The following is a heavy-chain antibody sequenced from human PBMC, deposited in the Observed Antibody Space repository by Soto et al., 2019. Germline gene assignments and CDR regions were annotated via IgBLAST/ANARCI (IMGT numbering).Heavy chain of an antibody. D-gene: IGHD3-9*01. CDR2: IYYSGST. CDR1: GGSITSSSFY. CDR3: ARGYDILTGPLDY. V-gene: IGHV4-39*01. Sequence: SETLSLTCTVSGGSITSSSFYWGWIRQPPGKGLEWIGIIYYSGSTYYNPSPKSRVTISVDTSKSQFSLNLNSVTAADTAVYYCARGYDILTGPLDYWGPGTLVTVSS. J-gene: IGHJ4*02.